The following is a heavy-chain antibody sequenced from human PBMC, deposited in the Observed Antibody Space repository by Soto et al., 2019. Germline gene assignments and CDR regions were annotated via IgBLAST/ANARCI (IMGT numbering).Heavy chain of an antibody. J-gene: IGHJ3*02. D-gene: IGHD3-16*01. CDR1: GGSISSGDYY. CDR3: ARGSRGTVDAFDI. CDR2: IYYSGST. Sequence: SETLSLTCTVSGGSISSGDYYWSWIRQPPGRGLEWIGYIYYSGSTYYNPSLKSRVTISVDTSKNQFSLKLSSVTAADTAVYYCARGSRGTVDAFDIWGQGTMVTVSS. V-gene: IGHV4-30-4*01.